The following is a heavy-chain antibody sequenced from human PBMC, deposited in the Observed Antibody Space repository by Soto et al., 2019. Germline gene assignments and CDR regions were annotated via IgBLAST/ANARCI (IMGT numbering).Heavy chain of an antibody. V-gene: IGHV4-4*07. CDR3: VTDRKKTLRDWFDT. J-gene: IGHJ5*02. CDR1: GASISGFY. Sequence: KPSETLSLTCTVSGASISGFYWSWIRKSAGKGLEWIGRIYATGTTDYNPSLKSRVMMSVDTSKKQFSLKLRSVTAADTAVYYCVTDRKKTLRDWFDTWGQGISVTVSS. CDR2: IYATGTT. D-gene: IGHD3-16*01.